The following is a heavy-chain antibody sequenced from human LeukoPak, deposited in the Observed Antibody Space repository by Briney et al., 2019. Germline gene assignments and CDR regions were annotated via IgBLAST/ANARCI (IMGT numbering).Heavy chain of an antibody. CDR2: ISAYNGNT. V-gene: IGHV1-18*01. Sequence: ASVKVSCKASGYTFTSYGISWVRQAPGQGLEWMGWISAYNGNTNYAQKLQGRVTMTTDTSTSTAYMELRSLRSDDTAVYYCARVRIPFVELLEPWDYWGQGTLVTVSS. D-gene: IGHD3-10*01. CDR3: ARVRIPFVELLEPWDY. CDR1: GYTFTSYG. J-gene: IGHJ4*02.